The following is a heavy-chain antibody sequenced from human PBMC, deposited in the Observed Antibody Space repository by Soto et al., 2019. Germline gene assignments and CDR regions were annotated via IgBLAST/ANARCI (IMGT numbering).Heavy chain of an antibody. CDR1: GYTFTGYF. CDR3: ARAFPEPTDYYFDY. CDR2: TNPNSGGT. Sequence: GASVMVSCKAFGYTFTGYFMHWVRQAPGQGLEWMGWTNPNSGGTNYAQKFQGWVTMTRDTSISTAYMELSRLRSDDTAVYYCARAFPEPTDYYFDYWGQGTLVTVSS. J-gene: IGHJ4*02. V-gene: IGHV1-2*04.